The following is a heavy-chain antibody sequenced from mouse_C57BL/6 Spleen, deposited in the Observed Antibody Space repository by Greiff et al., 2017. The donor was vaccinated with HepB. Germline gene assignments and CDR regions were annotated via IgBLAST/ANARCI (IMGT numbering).Heavy chain of an antibody. CDR2: INPGSGGT. CDR3: ARGHYYGSRGFDY. CDR1: GYAFTNYL. D-gene: IGHD1-1*01. V-gene: IGHV1-54*01. J-gene: IGHJ2*01. Sequence: VQLQQSGAELVRPGTSVKVSCKASGYAFTNYLIEWVKQRPGQGLEWIGVINPGSGGTNYNEKFKGKATLTADKSSSTAYMQLRSLTSEDSAVYFCARGHYYGSRGFDYWGQGTTLTVSS.